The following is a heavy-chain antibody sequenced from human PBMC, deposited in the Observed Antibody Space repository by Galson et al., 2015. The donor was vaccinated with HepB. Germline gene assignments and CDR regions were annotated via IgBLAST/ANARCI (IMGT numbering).Heavy chain of an antibody. CDR1: GFTVSSNY. CDR3: ARAVVVPAANWFVAFDI. V-gene: IGHV3-66*01. CDR2: IYSGGST. D-gene: IGHD2-2*01. Sequence: SLRLSCAASGFTVSSNYMSWVRQAPGKGLEWVSVIYSGGSTYYADSVKGRFTISRDNSKNTLYLQMNSLRAEDTAVYYCARAVVVPAANWFVAFDIWGQGTMVTVSS. J-gene: IGHJ3*02.